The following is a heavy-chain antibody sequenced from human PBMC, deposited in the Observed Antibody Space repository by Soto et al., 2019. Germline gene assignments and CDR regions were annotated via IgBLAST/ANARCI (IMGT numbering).Heavy chain of an antibody. V-gene: IGHV4-59*01. CDR1: GGSIRSYY. J-gene: IGHJ4*02. CDR2: LYYSGST. CDR3: AGDFPGRDY. Sequence: QVQLQESGPGLVKPSETLSLTCTVSGGSIRSYYWSWIRQPPGKGLEWIGHLYYSGSTNYNPSLGGRVPISLDTSTNQFSLKPTSVTAADTAVYYCAGDFPGRDYWGQGTLVTVSS.